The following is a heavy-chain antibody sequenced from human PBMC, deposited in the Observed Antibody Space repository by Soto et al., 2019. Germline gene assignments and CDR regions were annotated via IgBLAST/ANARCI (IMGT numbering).Heavy chain of an antibody. CDR3: AREGPWSGTNAFDI. D-gene: IGHD3-3*01. V-gene: IGHV3-33*01. Sequence: QVQLVESGGGVVQPGRSLRLSCGASGFIFSDHGMHWVRQAPGKGLEWVAVIWSDGSNNNYPDSVKGRFTISRENSKNTVSLQMNSLRVEDTAVYYWAREGPWSGTNAFDIWGQGTMVTVSS. CDR2: IWSDGSNN. J-gene: IGHJ3*02. CDR1: GFIFSDHG.